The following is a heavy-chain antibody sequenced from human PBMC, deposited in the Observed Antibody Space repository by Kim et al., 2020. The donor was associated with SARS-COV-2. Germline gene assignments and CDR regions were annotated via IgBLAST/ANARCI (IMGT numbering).Heavy chain of an antibody. V-gene: IGHV3-73*01. Sequence: YAASLKGRFTISRDDSMNTAYLQMNSLKTEDTAVYYCIRDYGGNDYFDYWGQGTLITVSS. J-gene: IGHJ4*02. CDR3: IRDYGGNDYFDY. D-gene: IGHD4-17*01.